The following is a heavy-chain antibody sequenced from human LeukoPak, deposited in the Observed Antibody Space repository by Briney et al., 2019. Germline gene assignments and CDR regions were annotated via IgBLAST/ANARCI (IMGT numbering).Heavy chain of an antibody. CDR2: ISAASRGI. Sequence: GGSLRLSCAASGFTFSTYSMSWVRQAPGKGLEWISHISAASRGIYYADTVKGRFTISRDNAENSVFLQMRSLRPEDTAVYYCARGEYHQDGVGYNRFDNWGQGALVTVSS. CDR3: ARGEYHQDGVGYNRFDN. V-gene: IGHV3-48*01. J-gene: IGHJ4*02. CDR1: GFTFSTYS. D-gene: IGHD5-24*01.